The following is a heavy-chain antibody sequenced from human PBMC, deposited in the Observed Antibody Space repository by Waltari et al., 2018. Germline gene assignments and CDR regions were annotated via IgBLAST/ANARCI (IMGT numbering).Heavy chain of an antibody. CDR1: GGSSSGYY. CDR3: ARLNWGGYYFDY. J-gene: IGHJ4*02. Sequence: QVQLQQWGAGLLKPSETLSLTCAVYGGSSSGYYWSWIRQPPGKGLEWIGEIHHRGSTNYNTSPKRRVTIAIATSNSQFSLRLTSVTAAETAVYYCARLNWGGYYFDYWGQGTLVTVSS. D-gene: IGHD7-27*01. V-gene: IGHV4-34*01. CDR2: IHHRGST.